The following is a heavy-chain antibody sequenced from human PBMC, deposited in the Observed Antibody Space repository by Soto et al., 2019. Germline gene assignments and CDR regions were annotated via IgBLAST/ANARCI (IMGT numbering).Heavy chain of an antibody. CDR2: ISSSSSTI. J-gene: IGHJ4*02. Sequence: EVQLVESGGGLVQPGGSLRLSCAASGFTFSSYSMNWVRQAPGKGLEWVSYISSSSSTIYYADSVKGRFTISRDNAKNSLYRQMNSLRAEDTGGYYCARDAGLGMNYWGQGTLVTVSS. V-gene: IGHV3-48*01. CDR3: ARDAGLGMNY. CDR1: GFTFSSYS. D-gene: IGHD3-16*01.